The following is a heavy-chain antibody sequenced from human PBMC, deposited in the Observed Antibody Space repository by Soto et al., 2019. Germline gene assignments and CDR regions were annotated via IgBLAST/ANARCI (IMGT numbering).Heavy chain of an antibody. Sequence: QVQLVQSGAEVKKPGASVKVSCKASGYTFTNYYIHWVRQAPRQGLEWMGIINPSGGSTSYAQKSQGRVTMTSDTSTSTVYMELSSLRSEDTAVYYCARGDGRGSSGFYYYYGMYVWGHGTTVTVSS. CDR1: GYTFTNYY. CDR3: ARGDGRGSSGFYYYYGMYV. CDR2: INPSGGST. J-gene: IGHJ6*02. D-gene: IGHD6-25*01. V-gene: IGHV1-46*01.